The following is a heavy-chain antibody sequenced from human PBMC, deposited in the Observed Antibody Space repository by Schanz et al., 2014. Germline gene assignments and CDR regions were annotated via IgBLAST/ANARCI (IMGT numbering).Heavy chain of an antibody. CDR1: GFTFTNYA. D-gene: IGHD3-10*01. Sequence: DVQLLESGGGLVQPGGSLRLSCAASGFTFTNYAMSWVRQAPGKGLEWVSLISDSGDTAYYADSVKGRFTISRDNSNKTVDLQMNSLRAEDTAVYYCAKGRFGELSAFDIWGQGTMVTVSS. V-gene: IGHV3-23*01. J-gene: IGHJ3*02. CDR2: ISDSGDTA. CDR3: AKGRFGELSAFDI.